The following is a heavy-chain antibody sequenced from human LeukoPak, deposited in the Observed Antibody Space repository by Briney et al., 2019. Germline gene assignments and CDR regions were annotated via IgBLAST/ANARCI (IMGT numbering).Heavy chain of an antibody. CDR1: GGSISSYY. CDR2: IYYSGST. V-gene: IGHV4-59*01. D-gene: IGHD6-19*01. Sequence: PSETLFLTCTVSGGSISSYYWSWIRQPPGKGLEWIGYIYYSGSTNYNPSLKSRVSISVDTSKNQFSLKLSSVTAADTAFYYCARDPKSAVAADWFDPWGQGTLVTVSS. CDR3: ARDPKSAVAADWFDP. J-gene: IGHJ5*01.